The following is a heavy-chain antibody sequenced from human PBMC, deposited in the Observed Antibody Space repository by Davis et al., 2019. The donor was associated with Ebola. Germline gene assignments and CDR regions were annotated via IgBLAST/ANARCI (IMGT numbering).Heavy chain of an antibody. J-gene: IGHJ6*02. V-gene: IGHV3-13*01. D-gene: IGHD2-15*01. CDR1: GFTFSSYD. CDR2: IGTAGDT. CDR3: ARDLAGRSGGSGMDV. Sequence: GESLKISCAASGFTFSSYDMHWVRQATGKGLEWVSAIGTAGDTYYPGSVKGRFTISRENAKNSLYLQMNSLRAGDTAVYYCARDLAGRSGGSGMDVWGQGTTVTVSS.